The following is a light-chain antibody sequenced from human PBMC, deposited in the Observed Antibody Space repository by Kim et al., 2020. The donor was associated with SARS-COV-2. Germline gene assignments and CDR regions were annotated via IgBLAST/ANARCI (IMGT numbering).Light chain of an antibody. J-gene: IGKJ2*01. V-gene: IGKV3-20*01. Sequence: SLAPGERATLSCRASQSVSSSYLAGYQQKPGQAPRLLIYGASSRATGIPDRFSGSGSGTDFTLTISRLEPEDFAVYYCQQYGSSYTFGQGTKLEI. CDR1: QSVSSSY. CDR2: GAS. CDR3: QQYGSSYT.